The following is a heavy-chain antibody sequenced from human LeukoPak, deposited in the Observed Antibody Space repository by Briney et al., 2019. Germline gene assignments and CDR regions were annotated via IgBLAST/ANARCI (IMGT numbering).Heavy chain of an antibody. Sequence: SETLSLTCAVSGGSISSSNWWSWVRQPPGKGLEWIGEIYHSGSTNYNPSLKSRVIISVDKSKNQFSLKLSSVTAADTAVYYCARTTEGGYTYGYFYYYYMDVWGKGTTVTISS. CDR2: IYHSGST. CDR1: GGSISSSNW. V-gene: IGHV4-4*02. CDR3: ARTTEGGYTYGYFYYYYMDV. D-gene: IGHD5-18*01. J-gene: IGHJ6*03.